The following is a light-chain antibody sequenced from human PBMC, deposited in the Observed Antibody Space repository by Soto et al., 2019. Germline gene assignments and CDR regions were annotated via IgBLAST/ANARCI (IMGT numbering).Light chain of an antibody. V-gene: IGLV2-23*02. CDR2: EVS. CDR1: SSDVGGYNL. J-gene: IGLJ1*01. CDR3: CSYAGSSTYV. Sequence: LTQPASVSGSPGQSITISCTGTSSDVGGYNLVSWYQQHPGKAPKLMIYEVSKRPSGVSNRFSGSKSGNTASLTISGLQAEDEADYYCCSYAGSSTYVFGTGTKVTVL.